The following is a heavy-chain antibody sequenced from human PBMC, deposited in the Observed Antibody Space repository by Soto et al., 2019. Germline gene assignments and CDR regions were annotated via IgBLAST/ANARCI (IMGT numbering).Heavy chain of an antibody. D-gene: IGHD3-22*01. Sequence: GGSLRLSCAASGFTFSSYAMSWVRQAPGKGLEWVSAISGSGGSTYYADSVKGRFTISRDNSKNTLYLQMNSLRAEDAAVYYCAKDFDDSSGYSDYWGQGTLVTVSS. CDR3: AKDFDDSSGYSDY. CDR1: GFTFSSYA. J-gene: IGHJ4*02. V-gene: IGHV3-23*01. CDR2: ISGSGGST.